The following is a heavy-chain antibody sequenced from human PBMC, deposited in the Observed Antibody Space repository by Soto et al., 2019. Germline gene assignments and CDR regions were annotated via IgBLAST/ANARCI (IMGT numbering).Heavy chain of an antibody. V-gene: IGHV3-23*01. CDR3: AKGYSTGWSEGYLEN. Sequence: EVQLLESGGGLVQPGGSLRLSCAASGFTFRSYAMGWVRQAPGKGLEWVSSISGTYGTHYADSVKGRFSISRDDSMNTLFLQMNSLRVEDTAMYYCAKGYSTGWSEGYLENWGQGTLGTVSS. J-gene: IGHJ4*02. CDR2: ISGTYGT. D-gene: IGHD6-19*01. CDR1: GFTFRSYA.